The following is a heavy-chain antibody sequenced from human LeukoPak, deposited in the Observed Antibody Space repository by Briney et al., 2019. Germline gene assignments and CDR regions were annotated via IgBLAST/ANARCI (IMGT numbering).Heavy chain of an antibody. J-gene: IGHJ5*02. V-gene: IGHV3-53*03. CDR1: GFTVSSNY. Sequence: GGSLRLSCEASGFTVSSNYMSWVRQAPGKGLEWVSVIYSGGSTYYADSVKGRFTVSRDNAKNSLYLQMNSLRAEDTAVYYCARGGSGSYSNSWGQGTLVTVSS. CDR2: IYSGGST. CDR3: ARGGSGSYSNS. D-gene: IGHD3-10*01.